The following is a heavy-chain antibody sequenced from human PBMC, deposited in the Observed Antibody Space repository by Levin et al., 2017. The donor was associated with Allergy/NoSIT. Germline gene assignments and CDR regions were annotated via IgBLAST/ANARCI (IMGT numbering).Heavy chain of an antibody. V-gene: IGHV1-69*13. J-gene: IGHJ5*02. CDR2: IIPIFGTA. CDR1: GGTFSSYA. D-gene: IGHD3-9*01. Sequence: SVKVSCKASGGTFSSYAISWVRQAPGQGLEWMGGIIPIFGTANYAQKFQGRVTITADESTSTAYMELSSLRSEDTAVYYCAVDSPGIVDWFDPWGQGTLVTVSS. CDR3: AVDSPGIVDWFDP.